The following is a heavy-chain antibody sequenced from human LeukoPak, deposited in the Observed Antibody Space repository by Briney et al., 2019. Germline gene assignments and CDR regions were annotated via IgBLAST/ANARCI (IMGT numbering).Heavy chain of an antibody. Sequence: GGSLRLSCAASRFTLSSYEMNWVRQAPGKGLEWVSYISSSGSTIYYADSVKGRFTISRDNAKNSLYLQMNSLRAEDTAVYYCARQTAIAPFDYWGQGSLVTVSS. CDR3: ARQTAIAPFDY. CDR2: ISSSGSTI. V-gene: IGHV3-48*03. J-gene: IGHJ4*02. CDR1: RFTLSSYE. D-gene: IGHD5-18*01.